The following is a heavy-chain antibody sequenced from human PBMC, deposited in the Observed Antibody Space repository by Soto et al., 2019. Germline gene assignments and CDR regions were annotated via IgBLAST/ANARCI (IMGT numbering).Heavy chain of an antibody. D-gene: IGHD3-10*01. V-gene: IGHV3-23*01. CDR1: GFTFINYA. Sequence: EVQLLESGGGLVQPGGSLRLSCAGSGFTFINYAMNWVRQAPGKGLEWVSTISGGGDAPFFADSVRGRFPISRANSKNTVTLQMNNLGVDDTAVYFCARKVPGSTSRPDYWYFDLWGRGTLVTVSS. J-gene: IGHJ2*01. CDR2: ISGGGDAP. CDR3: ARKVPGSTSRPDYWYFDL.